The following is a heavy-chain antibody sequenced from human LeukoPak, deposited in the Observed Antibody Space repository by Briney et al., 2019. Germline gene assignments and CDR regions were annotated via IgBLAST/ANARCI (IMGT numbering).Heavy chain of an antibody. Sequence: SETLSLTCTVSGGSISSYYWSWIRQPAGKGLEWIGRIYTSGSTNYNPSLKSRVTMSADTSKNQFSLKLSSVTAADTAVYYCARDPLYYYDSSGYSRLWGQGTLVTVSS. CDR3: ARDPLYYYDSSGYSRL. J-gene: IGHJ4*02. CDR2: IYTSGST. V-gene: IGHV4-4*07. D-gene: IGHD3-22*01. CDR1: GGSISSYY.